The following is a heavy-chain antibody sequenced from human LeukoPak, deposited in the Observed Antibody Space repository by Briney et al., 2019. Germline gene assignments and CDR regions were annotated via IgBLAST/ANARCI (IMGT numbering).Heavy chain of an antibody. CDR2: ISASGGST. CDR1: GFTFSSSA. J-gene: IGHJ6*02. CDR3: ARDTNYYDSSGYYYYYYGMDV. Sequence: QTGGSLRLSCAASGFTFSSSAMSWVRQVPGKGLEWVSGISASGGSTYYADSVRGRFTISRDNAKNSLYLQMNSLRDEDTAVYYCARDTNYYDSSGYYYYYYGMDVWGQGTTVTVSS. D-gene: IGHD3-22*01. V-gene: IGHV3-23*01.